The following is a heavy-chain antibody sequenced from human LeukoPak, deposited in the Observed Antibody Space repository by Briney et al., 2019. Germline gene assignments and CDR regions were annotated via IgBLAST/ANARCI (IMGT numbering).Heavy chain of an antibody. D-gene: IGHD2-2*01. V-gene: IGHV4-59*01. CDR3: ARDAYCSSTSCYFVGFDY. Sequence: SETLSLTCTVSGGSISSYSWSWIRQPPGKGLEGIGYIYYNGSTNYNPSLKSRVTISVDTSKNQFSLKLSSVTAADTAVYYCARDAYCSSTSCYFVGFDYWGQGTLVTVSS. CDR1: GGSISSYS. J-gene: IGHJ4*02. CDR2: IYYNGST.